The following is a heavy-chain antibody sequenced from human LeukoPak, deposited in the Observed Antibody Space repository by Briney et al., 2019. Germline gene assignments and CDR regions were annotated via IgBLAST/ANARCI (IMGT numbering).Heavy chain of an antibody. CDR3: AREKIREGSSWYGVVGGFDY. V-gene: IGHV4-59*12. CDR2: IYYSGST. Sequence: SETLSLTCTVSGGSISSYYWSWIRQPPGKGLEWIGYIYYSGSTNYNPSLKSRVTISVDPSKHQFSLKLSSVTAADTAVYYCAREKIREGSSWYGVVGGFDYWGQGTLVTVSS. CDR1: GGSISSYY. J-gene: IGHJ4*02. D-gene: IGHD6-13*01.